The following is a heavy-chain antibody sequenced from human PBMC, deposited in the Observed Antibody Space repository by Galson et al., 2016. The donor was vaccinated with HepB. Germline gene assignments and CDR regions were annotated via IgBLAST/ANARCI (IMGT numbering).Heavy chain of an antibody. Sequence: SLRLSCAVSGFTRSYGMHWGRQAPGKGLEWVTVISSDGSNKYYADSVKGRFTISRDNSKNTLYLQMNSLRAEDTAVYYCAKDGRIYCSSASCHDHFHYWGQGTLVTVSS. CDR1: GFTRSYG. J-gene: IGHJ4*02. D-gene: IGHD2-2*01. V-gene: IGHV3-30*18. CDR2: ISSDGSNK. CDR3: AKDGRIYCSSASCHDHFHY.